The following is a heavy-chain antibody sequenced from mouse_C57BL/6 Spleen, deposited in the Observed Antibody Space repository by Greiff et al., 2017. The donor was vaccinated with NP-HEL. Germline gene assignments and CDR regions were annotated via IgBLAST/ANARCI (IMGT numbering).Heavy chain of an antibody. CDR3: ARHEEIDYGSPPFDY. CDR2: FYPGSGSI. V-gene: IGHV1-62-2*01. Sequence: LMESGAELVKPGASVKLSCKASGYTFTEYTIHWVKQRSGQGLEWIGWFYPGSGSIKYNEKFKDKATLTADKSSSTVYMELSRLTSEDSAVYFCARHEEIDYGSPPFDYWGQGTTLTVSS. D-gene: IGHD1-1*01. CDR1: GYTFTEYT. J-gene: IGHJ2*01.